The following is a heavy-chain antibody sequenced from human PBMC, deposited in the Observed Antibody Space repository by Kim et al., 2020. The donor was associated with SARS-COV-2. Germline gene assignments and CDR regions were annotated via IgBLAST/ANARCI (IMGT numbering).Heavy chain of an antibody. V-gene: IGHV1-69*04. CDR1: GGTFSSYA. CDR2: IIPILGIA. Sequence: SVKVSCKASGGTFSSYAISWVRQAPGQGLEWMGRIIPILGIANYAQKLQGRVTITADKSTSTAYMELSSLRSEDTAVYYCARETAERQVVVAASSPSYYYYGMDVWGQGTTVTVSS. D-gene: IGHD2-15*01. CDR3: ARETAERQVVVAASSPSYYYYGMDV. J-gene: IGHJ6*02.